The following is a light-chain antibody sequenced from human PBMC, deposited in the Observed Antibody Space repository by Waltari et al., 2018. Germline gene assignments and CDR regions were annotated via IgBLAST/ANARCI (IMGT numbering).Light chain of an antibody. CDR3: QQRSDRSIT. V-gene: IGKV3-11*01. CDR2: DAS. CDR1: HSVGSY. J-gene: IGKJ5*01. Sequence: IVLTQSPGTLSLSQGDRATLSCRASHSVGSYLAWYQHKPGQAPRLLIYDASRRASGIPDRFSGSGSATDFTLTITRLETDDFAIYYCQQRSDRSITFGQGTRLEI.